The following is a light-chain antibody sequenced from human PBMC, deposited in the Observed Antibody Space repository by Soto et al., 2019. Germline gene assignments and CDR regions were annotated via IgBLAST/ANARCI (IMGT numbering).Light chain of an antibody. Sequence: EIVVTQSPATLSVSQGERATLSCRASHTVSSSFAWYQQIPGQAPRLLIYGASIRAAGIPARFSGSGSGTEFTLTISSLQSEDFAVYYCQQYHDWPTFGQGTKVDIK. V-gene: IGKV3-15*01. CDR2: GAS. CDR3: QQYHDWPT. J-gene: IGKJ1*01. CDR1: HTVSSS.